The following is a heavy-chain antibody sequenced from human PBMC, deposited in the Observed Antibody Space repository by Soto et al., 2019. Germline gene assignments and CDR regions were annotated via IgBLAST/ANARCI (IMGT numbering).Heavy chain of an antibody. J-gene: IGHJ6*02. V-gene: IGHV1-3*01. Sequence: ASVKVSCKASGYTFTSYAMRWVRQAPGQRLEWMGWINAGNGNTKYSQKFQGRVTITRDTSASTAYMELSSLRSEDTAVYYCARVTPLTYGSHPLDYYGMDVWGQGTTVTVSS. CDR2: INAGNGNT. CDR1: GYTFTSYA. CDR3: ARVTPLTYGSHPLDYYGMDV. D-gene: IGHD3-10*01.